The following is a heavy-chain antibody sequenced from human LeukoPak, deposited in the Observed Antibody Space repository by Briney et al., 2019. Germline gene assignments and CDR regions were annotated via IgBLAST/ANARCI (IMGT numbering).Heavy chain of an antibody. J-gene: IGHJ4*02. Sequence: GGSLRLSCAASGFTFSSYGMHWVRQAPGKGLEWVSFIRYDGSNKYYADSVKGRFTISRDNSKNTLYLQMNSLRAEDTAVYYCATSLYSSGWYGGNDYWGQGTLVTVSS. CDR1: GFTFSSYG. CDR3: ATSLYSSGWYGGNDY. CDR2: IRYDGSNK. D-gene: IGHD6-19*01. V-gene: IGHV3-30*02.